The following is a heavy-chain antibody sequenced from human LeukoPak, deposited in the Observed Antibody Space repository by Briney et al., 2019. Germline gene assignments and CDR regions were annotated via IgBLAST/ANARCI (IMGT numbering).Heavy chain of an antibody. CDR2: IYYSGST. Sequence: SETLSLTCTVSGGSISSGGYYWSWIRQHPGKGLEWIGYIYYSGSTYYNPSLKSRVTISVDTSKNQFSLKLSSVTAADTAVYYCAGGTSDLFDYWGQGTLVTVS. CDR3: AGGTSDLFDY. V-gene: IGHV4-31*03. J-gene: IGHJ4*02. CDR1: GGSISSGGYY. D-gene: IGHD2-15*01.